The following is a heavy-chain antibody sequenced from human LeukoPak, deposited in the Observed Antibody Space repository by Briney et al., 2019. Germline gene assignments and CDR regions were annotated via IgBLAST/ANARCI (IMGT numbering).Heavy chain of an antibody. CDR1: GFTLSGYT. J-gene: IGHJ4*02. Sequence: GGSLRLSCAASGFTLSGYTMNWVRQAPGKGLEWVSYISYSSTTIDYADSVKGRFTISRDNSKNSLFLQMNSLRAEDTAVYYCARGGENPGYRYVDYWGQGALGTVSS. CDR2: ISYSSTTI. D-gene: IGHD3-9*01. V-gene: IGHV3-48*04. CDR3: ARGGENPGYRYVDY.